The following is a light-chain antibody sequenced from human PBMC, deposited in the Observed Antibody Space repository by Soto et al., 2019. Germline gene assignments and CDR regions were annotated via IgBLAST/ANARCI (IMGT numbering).Light chain of an antibody. V-gene: IGKV3D-15*01. Sequence: EIVMTQSPTTPAVSPRKRATLXXRASRSVCTNLAWYQQKTGQAPSXLFYGASSRASVIPGRFSSSGCRADFTLTISRLQPDDFADYYYQQYSCSETFGQGTKVDIK. CDR3: QQYSCSET. J-gene: IGKJ1*01. CDR1: RSVCTN. CDR2: GAS.